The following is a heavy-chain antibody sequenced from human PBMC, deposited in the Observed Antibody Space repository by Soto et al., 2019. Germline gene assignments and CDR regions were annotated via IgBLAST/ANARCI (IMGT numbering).Heavy chain of an antibody. Sequence: SQTLSLTCTVSGGSISSSSYYWGWIRQPPGKGLEWIGSIYYSGSTYYNPSLKSRVTISVDTSKNQFSLKLSSVTAADTAVYYCASEVRGAGFDYCGQGTLVTVSS. V-gene: IGHV4-39*01. D-gene: IGHD3-10*01. J-gene: IGHJ4*02. CDR1: GGSISSSSYY. CDR3: ASEVRGAGFDY. CDR2: IYYSGST.